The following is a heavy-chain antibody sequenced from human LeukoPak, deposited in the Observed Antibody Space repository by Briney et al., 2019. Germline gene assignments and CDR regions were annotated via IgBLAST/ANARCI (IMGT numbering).Heavy chain of an antibody. J-gene: IGHJ4*02. CDR2: LYHSGST. CDR3: AREGSGYLYDS. D-gene: IGHD3-22*01. Sequence: PSQTLSLTCTVSGGAICRGGYSWSCIPQPPGQGLQWIGYLYHSGSTYYIPSLKRRATISVDRSNNQLSLKPASVTAADTAVYYSAREGSGYLYDSWGQGTLVTVSS. CDR1: GGAICRGGYS. V-gene: IGHV4-30-2*01.